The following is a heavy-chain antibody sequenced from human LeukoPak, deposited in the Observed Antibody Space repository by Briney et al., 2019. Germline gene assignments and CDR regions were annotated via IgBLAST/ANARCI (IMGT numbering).Heavy chain of an antibody. V-gene: IGHV3-23*01. CDR3: AKGWLNWYFDL. D-gene: IGHD5-24*01. CDR1: GLTFSTST. CDR2: ISGGGGGT. J-gene: IGHJ2*01. Sequence: GRSLRLSCAASGLTFSTSTMSCVRQAPGKGLECVSGISGGGGGTYYADSVKGRFTISRDNSKNTLFLQMNSLRAEDTAVYYCAKGWLNWYFDLWGRGTLVTVSS.